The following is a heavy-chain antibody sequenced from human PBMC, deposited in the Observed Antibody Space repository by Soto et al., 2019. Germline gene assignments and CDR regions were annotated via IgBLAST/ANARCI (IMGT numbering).Heavy chain of an antibody. J-gene: IGHJ4*02. D-gene: IGHD4-17*01. CDR3: ANEIRPNDY. V-gene: IGHV3-23*01. CDR2: ISISGGNT. Sequence: EVQLLESGGGLVQPGGSLRLSCAASGLPFSSHAMSWVRQAPGKGLEWVSSISISGGNTYYADSVRGRFTISRDNXXXXXXXXXXXXXXEDTAIYYCANEIRPNDYWGQGTLVTVSS. CDR1: GLPFSSHA.